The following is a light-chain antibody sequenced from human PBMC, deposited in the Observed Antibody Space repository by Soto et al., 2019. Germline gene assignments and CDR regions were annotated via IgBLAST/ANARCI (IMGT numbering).Light chain of an antibody. CDR2: GAS. CDR3: QQYNNWPPYT. CDR1: QSVSSK. J-gene: IGKJ2*01. V-gene: IGKV3-15*01. Sequence: EIVMTQSPATLSVSPGERATLSCRASQSVSSKLAWYQHKPGQAPRLLIYGASTRATGIPARFSGSGSGTEFSLTISSLQSEDFAVYYCQQYNNWPPYTFGQGTKLEIK.